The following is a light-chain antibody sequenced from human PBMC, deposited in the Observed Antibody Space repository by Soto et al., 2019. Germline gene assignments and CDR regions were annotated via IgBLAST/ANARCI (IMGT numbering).Light chain of an antibody. CDR3: SSFAVSPVV. Sequence: QSVLTQPASVSGSPGQSITISCTGTSSDVGSYDYVSWYQQHPGKAPKLMIYEVSNRPSGVSNRFSGSKSGSTASLTVSGLQAEDEADYYCSSFAVSPVVFGGGTQLTVL. V-gene: IGLV2-14*01. J-gene: IGLJ2*01. CDR2: EVS. CDR1: SSDVGSYDY.